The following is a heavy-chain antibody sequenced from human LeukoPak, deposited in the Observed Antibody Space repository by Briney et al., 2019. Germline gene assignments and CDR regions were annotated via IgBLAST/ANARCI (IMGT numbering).Heavy chain of an antibody. V-gene: IGHV1-18*01. CDR1: GYTFSSYG. CDR2: ISAYNGNT. J-gene: IGHJ4*02. D-gene: IGHD3-22*01. CDR3: TRHVPKTYYYDSSGFFFDY. Sequence: ASVKVSCKASGYTFSSYGISWVRQAPGQGLEWMGWISAYNGNTDYAQKLQGRVTMTTDTSTSTAYMELRSLRSDDTTVYYCTRHVPKTYYYDSSGFFFDYWGQGTLVTVSS.